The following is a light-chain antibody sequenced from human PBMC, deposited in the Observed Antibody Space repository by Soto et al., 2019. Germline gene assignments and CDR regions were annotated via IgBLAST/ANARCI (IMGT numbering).Light chain of an antibody. CDR3: QKYNSAPPWA. CDR1: QDISNY. Sequence: DIQMTQSPSSLSAPVGVRVTISCRASQDISNYLAWYQQKPGKVPKLLIYAASTLQSGVPSRFHGSGSGTDFTLTISSLQPEDVATYYCQKYNSAPPWAFGQGTKVEI. J-gene: IGKJ1*01. CDR2: AAS. V-gene: IGKV1-27*01.